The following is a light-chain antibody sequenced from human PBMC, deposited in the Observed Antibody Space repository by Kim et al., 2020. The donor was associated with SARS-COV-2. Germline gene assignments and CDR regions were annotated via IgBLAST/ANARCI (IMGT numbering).Light chain of an antibody. J-gene: IGKJ1*01. V-gene: IGKV3D-15*01. CDR1: QGISTN. Sequence: VVTRSPVSLSVSPGASATLSCRASQGISTNLAWYQQRPGQAPRLLISGASTRATGFPARFSGGGSGTEFTLTISSLQSEDFAVYYCQQYHNWPPTFGQGTKVDIK. CDR3: QQYHNWPPT. CDR2: GAS.